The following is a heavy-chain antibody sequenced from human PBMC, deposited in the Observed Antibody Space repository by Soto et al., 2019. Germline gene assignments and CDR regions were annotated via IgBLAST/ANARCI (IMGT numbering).Heavy chain of an antibody. Sequence: KASETLSLTCSVSGAALNSANYYWSWIRQVPGKGLEWIGHIYVTGAVDYNPSLRDRITISQDTSERQFSLNLRLVTAADTAVYYCARLRIATNNYKWFDPWGQGTLVTVSS. CDR3: ARLRIATNNYKWFDP. J-gene: IGHJ5*02. CDR2: IYVTGAV. CDR1: GAALNSANYY. D-gene: IGHD2-21*01. V-gene: IGHV4-31*03.